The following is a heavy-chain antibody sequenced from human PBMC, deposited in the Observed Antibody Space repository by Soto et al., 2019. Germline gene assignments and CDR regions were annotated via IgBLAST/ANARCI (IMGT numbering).Heavy chain of an antibody. Sequence: GGSLRLSCAASGFTFSSYSMNWVRQAPGKGLEWVSYISSSSSTINYADSVKGRFTISRDNAKNSLYLQMNSLRDEDTAVYYCARDRVGAPSYYYYMDVWGKGTTVTVSS. CDR1: GFTFSSYS. V-gene: IGHV3-48*02. J-gene: IGHJ6*03. CDR2: ISSSSSTI. D-gene: IGHD1-26*01. CDR3: ARDRVGAPSYYYYMDV.